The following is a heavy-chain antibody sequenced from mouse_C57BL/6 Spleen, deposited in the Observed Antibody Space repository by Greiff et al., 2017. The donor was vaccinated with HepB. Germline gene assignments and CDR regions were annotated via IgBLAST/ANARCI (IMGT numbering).Heavy chain of an antibody. J-gene: IGHJ1*03. CDR2: ISSGSSTI. Sequence: EVMLVESGGGLVKPGGSLKLSCAASGFTFSDYGMHWVRQAPETGLEWVAYISSGSSTIYYADTVKGRFTISRDNAKNTLFLQMTSLRSEDTAMYYCARYGSDWYFDVWGTGTTVTVSS. D-gene: IGHD1-1*01. CDR3: ARYGSDWYFDV. V-gene: IGHV5-17*01. CDR1: GFTFSDYG.